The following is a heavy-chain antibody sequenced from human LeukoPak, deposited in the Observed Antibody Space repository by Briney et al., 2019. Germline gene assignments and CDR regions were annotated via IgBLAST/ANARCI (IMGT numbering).Heavy chain of an antibody. Sequence: ASVEVSCKASGYTFTGYYMHWVRQAPGQGLEWMGWINPNSGGTNYAQKFQGRVTMTRDTSISTAYMELSRLRSDDTAVYYCARVLWFGELLYYFDYWGQGTLVTVSS. CDR3: ARVLWFGELLYYFDY. J-gene: IGHJ4*02. CDR2: INPNSGGT. V-gene: IGHV1-2*02. D-gene: IGHD3-10*01. CDR1: GYTFTGYY.